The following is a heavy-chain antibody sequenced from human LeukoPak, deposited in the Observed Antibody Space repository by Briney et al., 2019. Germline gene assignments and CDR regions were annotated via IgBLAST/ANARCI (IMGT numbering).Heavy chain of an antibody. J-gene: IGHJ5*02. Sequence: PSETLSLTCIVAGGSIHTSSYYWGWIRQPPGKGLEWIGTVYKTETAYYSPSLKSRITISVDTSKKQFSLKLSSVTAADTAVYYCARDFLSDFWSGYYRNHWFDPWGQGTLVTVSS. CDR3: ARDFLSDFWSGYYRNHWFDP. D-gene: IGHD3-3*01. CDR2: VYKTETA. CDR1: GGSIHTSSYY. V-gene: IGHV4-39*07.